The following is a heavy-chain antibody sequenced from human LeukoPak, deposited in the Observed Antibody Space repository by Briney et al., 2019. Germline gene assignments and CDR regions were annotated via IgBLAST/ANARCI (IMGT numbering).Heavy chain of an antibody. CDR3: VKDQGEAIVPRRFDY. J-gene: IGHJ4*02. V-gene: IGHV3-23*01. Sequence: GGSLRLSCAASGFTFSNYAMSWVRQAPGKGLEWVSSIYFSGGNTYSADSVKGRFAISRDNSRNTLYLQMNSLRAEDTAVYYCVKDQGEAIVPRRFDYWGQGTLVTVSS. CDR2: IYFSGGNT. D-gene: IGHD6-6*01. CDR1: GFTFSNYA.